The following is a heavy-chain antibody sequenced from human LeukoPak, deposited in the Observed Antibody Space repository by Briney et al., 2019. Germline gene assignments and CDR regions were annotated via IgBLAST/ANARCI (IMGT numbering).Heavy chain of an antibody. V-gene: IGHV3-11*04. CDR1: GFTFSDYY. CDR3: ARDRGSGYDSGDWFAP. D-gene: IGHD5-12*01. Sequence: GGSLRLSCAASGFTFSDYYMSWIRQAPGKGLEWVSYISSSGSTIYYADSVKGRFTISRDNAKNSLYLQLNSLRAEDTAVYYCARDRGSGYDSGDWFAPWGQGTLVTVPS. CDR2: ISSSGSTI. J-gene: IGHJ5*02.